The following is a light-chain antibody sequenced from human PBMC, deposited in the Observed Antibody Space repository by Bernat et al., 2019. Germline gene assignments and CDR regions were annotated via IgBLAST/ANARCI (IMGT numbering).Light chain of an antibody. V-gene: IGKV3-11*01. CDR2: DAS. J-gene: IGKJ5*01. CDR1: QSVNTY. Sequence: IVLTPSPATLSLSPGDRATLSCRASQSVNTYLAWYQQKSGQAPRLLIYDASTRATVIPARFSGGGSGTDFTLTISSLEPEDFAVYYCQQRTNWITFGQGTRLEIK. CDR3: QQRTNWIT.